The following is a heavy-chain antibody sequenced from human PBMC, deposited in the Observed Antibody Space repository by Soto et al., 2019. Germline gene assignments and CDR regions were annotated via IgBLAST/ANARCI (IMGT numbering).Heavy chain of an antibody. CDR2: ISAYNGNT. CDR3: ARYRATINSFWFDP. Sequence: QVQLVQSGAEVKKPGASVKVSCRASGYTFTSYGISWVRQAPGQGLEWMGWISAYNGNTNYAQKVQGRVTMLTDTSTSTAYMELGSIGSDDTAVYYCARYRATINSFWFDPWGQGTLVTVSS. J-gene: IGHJ5*02. D-gene: IGHD5-12*01. V-gene: IGHV1-18*01. CDR1: GYTFTSYG.